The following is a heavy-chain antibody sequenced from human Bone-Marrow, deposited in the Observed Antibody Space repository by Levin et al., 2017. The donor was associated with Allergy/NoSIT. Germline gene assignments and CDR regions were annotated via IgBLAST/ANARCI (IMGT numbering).Heavy chain of an antibody. D-gene: IGHD3-3*01. V-gene: IGHV3-23*01. CDR1: GFTFDTYA. J-gene: IGHJ4*02. CDR3: AKSPGRHNFWSGYYPPATVVDY. Sequence: GESLKISCAASGFTFDTYALNWVRQAPGKGLEWVSIIDGSGGSTHYADSVKGRFTLSRDNSKNTVYLQMSSLRVEDTAVYYCAKSPGRHNFWSGYYPPATVVDYWGQGTLVTVS. CDR2: IDGSGGST.